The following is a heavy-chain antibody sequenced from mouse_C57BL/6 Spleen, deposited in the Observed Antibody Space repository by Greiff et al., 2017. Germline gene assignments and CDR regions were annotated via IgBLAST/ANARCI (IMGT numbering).Heavy chain of an antibody. CDR2: ISSGSSTI. Sequence: VQLKESGGGLVKPGGSLKLSCAASGFTFSDYGMHWVRQAPEKGLEWVAYISSGSSTIYYADTVKGRFTISRDNAKNTLFLQMTSLRSEDTAMYYCARGDGAWFAYWGQGTLVTVSA. CDR3: ARGDGAWFAY. CDR1: GFTFSDYG. V-gene: IGHV5-17*01. J-gene: IGHJ3*01.